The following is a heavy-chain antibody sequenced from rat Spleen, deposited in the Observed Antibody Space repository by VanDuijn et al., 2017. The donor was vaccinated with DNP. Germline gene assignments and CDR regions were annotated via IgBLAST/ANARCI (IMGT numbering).Heavy chain of an antibody. CDR1: GFNFNDYW. Sequence: EVKLVESGGGLVQPGRSSKLSCAASGFNFNDYWMGWVRQAPGKGLEWIGKINKDSSTINYTPSLKEKFTISRDNAQNSLYLQMSTLGSEDTALYYCARGPNYGGYSDFFDYWGQGVVVTVSS. CDR3: ARGPNYGGYSDFFDY. V-gene: IGHV4-2*01. D-gene: IGHD1-11*01. J-gene: IGHJ2*01. CDR2: INKDSSTI.